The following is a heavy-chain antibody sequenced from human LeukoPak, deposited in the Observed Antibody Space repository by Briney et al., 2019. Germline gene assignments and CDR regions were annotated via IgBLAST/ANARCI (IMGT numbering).Heavy chain of an antibody. CDR1: GGSISNYY. J-gene: IGHJ5*02. V-gene: IGHV4-59*08. D-gene: IGHD6-19*01. Sequence: PSETLSLTCAVSGGSISNYYWSWIRQPPGKGLECIGYIYYTGSTTYNPSLKSRVTISVDSSKNQFSLRLSFVTAADTAVYYCARLSTTSGWYSWFDPWGQGTLVTVSS. CDR2: IYYTGST. CDR3: ARLSTTSGWYSWFDP.